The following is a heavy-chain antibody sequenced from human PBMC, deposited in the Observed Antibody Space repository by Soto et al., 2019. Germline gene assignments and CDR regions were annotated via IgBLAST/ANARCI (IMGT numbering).Heavy chain of an antibody. V-gene: IGHV4-34*01. D-gene: IGHD3-10*01. J-gene: IGHJ4*02. CDR1: GGSFSGYY. CDR3: AREGFGEFYPYYFDY. Sequence: SETLSLTCAVYGGSFSGYYWSWIRQPPGKGLEWIGEINHSGSTNNNPSLKSRVTISVDTSENQFSLKLSSVTAADTAVYYCAREGFGEFYPYYFDYWGQGTLVTVSS. CDR2: INHSGST.